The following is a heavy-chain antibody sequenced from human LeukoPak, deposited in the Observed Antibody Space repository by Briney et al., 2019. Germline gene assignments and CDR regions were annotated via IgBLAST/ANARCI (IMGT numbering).Heavy chain of an antibody. Sequence: SETLSLTCTVSGGSIGDSYWWTWVRQPPGKGLEWIGEIYHDGSTNYNLSLKGRVTISLDKSKNQFSLKLNSMTAADTAVCYCARDPPRSGLNLDYWGQGTLVTVSS. CDR1: GGSIGDSYW. V-gene: IGHV4-4*02. J-gene: IGHJ4*02. CDR2: IYHDGST. D-gene: IGHD3-10*01. CDR3: ARDPPRSGLNLDY.